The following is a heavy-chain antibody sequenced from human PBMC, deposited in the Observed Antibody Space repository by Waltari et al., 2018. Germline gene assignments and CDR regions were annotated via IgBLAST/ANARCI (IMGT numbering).Heavy chain of an antibody. J-gene: IGHJ3*02. CDR1: GFNVSDHY. CDR3: ARVIGPYDAFDI. CDR2: VYVIGTT. V-gene: IGHV3-53*01. Sequence: EVQLVESGGDLIQPGGSLRLSCAVSGFNVSDHYMTWVRHAPGKGLELVSVVYVIGTTYYPDSLKGRFIISGDTDKNTLYLQMNSLRAEDTAVYFCARVIGPYDAFDIWGQGTHVTVSS.